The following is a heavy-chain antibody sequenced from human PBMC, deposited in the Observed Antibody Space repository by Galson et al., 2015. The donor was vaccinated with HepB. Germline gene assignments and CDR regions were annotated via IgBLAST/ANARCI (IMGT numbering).Heavy chain of an antibody. V-gene: IGHV3-48*02. CDR1: GFTFSSYA. CDR3: ARDLTGYSYGIYYYYGMDV. Sequence: SLRLSCAASGFTFSSYAMHWVRQAPGKGLEWVSYISSSSSTICYADSVKGRFTISRDNAKNSLYLQMNSLRDEDTAVYYCARDLTGYSYGIYYYYGMDVWGQGTTVTVSS. D-gene: IGHD5-18*01. CDR2: ISSSSSTI. J-gene: IGHJ6*02.